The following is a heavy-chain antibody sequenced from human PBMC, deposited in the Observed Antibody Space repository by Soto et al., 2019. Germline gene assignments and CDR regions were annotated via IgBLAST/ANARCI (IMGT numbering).Heavy chain of an antibody. CDR3: ARGPIDNWFDP. J-gene: IGHJ5*02. Sequence: QVQLQQWGAGLLKPSETLSLTCAVYGGSFSGYYWSWIRQPPGKGLEWIGEINHSGITNYNPSLKSRVTISVDTSKNQFSLKLSTVTAADTAVYYCARGPIDNWFDPWGQGTLVTVSS. V-gene: IGHV4-34*01. CDR2: INHSGIT. CDR1: GGSFSGYY.